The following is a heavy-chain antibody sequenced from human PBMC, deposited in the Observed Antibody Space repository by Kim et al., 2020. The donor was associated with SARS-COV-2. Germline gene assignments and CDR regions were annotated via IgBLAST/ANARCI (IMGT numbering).Heavy chain of an antibody. V-gene: IGHV1-24*01. CDR2: FDPEDGET. D-gene: IGHD1-26*01. J-gene: IGHJ5*02. CDR1: GYTLTELS. Sequence: ASVKVSCKVSGYTLTELSMHWVRQAPGKGLEWMGGFDPEDGETIYAQKFQGRVTMTEDTSTDTAYMELSSLRSEDTAVYYCATRGGATEYNWFDPWGQGTLVTVSS. CDR3: ATRGGATEYNWFDP.